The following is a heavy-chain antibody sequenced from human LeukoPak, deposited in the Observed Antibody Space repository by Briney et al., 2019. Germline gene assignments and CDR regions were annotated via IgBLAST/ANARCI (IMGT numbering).Heavy chain of an antibody. D-gene: IGHD3-10*01. CDR3: ARDRELWFGELLSSIIDY. Sequence: ASVKVSCKASGYSFTGYYMQWVRKAPGQGLEWMVRINPNSGGTNYAQKFQGRVTMTRDTSISTAYMELSRLRSDDTAVYYCARDRELWFGELLSSIIDYWGQGTLVTVSS. CDR2: INPNSGGT. J-gene: IGHJ4*02. CDR1: GYSFTGYY. V-gene: IGHV1-2*06.